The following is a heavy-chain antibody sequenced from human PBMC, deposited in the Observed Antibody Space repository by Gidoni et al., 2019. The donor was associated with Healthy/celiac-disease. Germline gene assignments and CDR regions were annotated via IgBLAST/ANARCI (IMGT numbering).Heavy chain of an antibody. V-gene: IGHV1-69*04. J-gene: IGHJ6*02. CDR2: IIPILGIA. Sequence: QVQLVQSGAEVKKPGSSVKVSCKASGGPFSSYAISWVRQAPGQGLEWMGRIIPILGIANYAQKFQGRVTITADKSTSTAYMELSSLRSEDTAVYYCARVGVVVPAAIEGYYYYGMDVWGQGTTVTVSS. CDR1: GGPFSSYA. D-gene: IGHD2-2*01. CDR3: ARVGVVVPAAIEGYYYYGMDV.